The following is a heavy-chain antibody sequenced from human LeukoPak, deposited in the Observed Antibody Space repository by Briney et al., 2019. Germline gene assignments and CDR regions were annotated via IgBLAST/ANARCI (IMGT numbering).Heavy chain of an antibody. D-gene: IGHD3-16*01. CDR3: VHPAGGHYDYYYMDV. CDR2: VYPGDSDT. CDR1: EYSFTTYW. V-gene: IGHV5-51*01. Sequence: GESLKISCKASEYSFTTYWIGWVRQTPEKGLEWIGVVYPGDSDTRYNPPFQGQVTISADKSINTAFLQWSSLKVSDTAMYYCVHPAGGHYDYYYMDVWGKGTAVTVSS. J-gene: IGHJ6*03.